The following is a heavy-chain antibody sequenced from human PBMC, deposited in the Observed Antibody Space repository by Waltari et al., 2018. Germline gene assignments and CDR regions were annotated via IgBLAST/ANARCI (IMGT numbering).Heavy chain of an antibody. CDR3: ARDSNREGYYFDY. D-gene: IGHD6-13*01. CDR2: IYYSGST. J-gene: IGHJ4*02. CDR1: GGSISSGDYY. V-gene: IGHV4-30-4*01. Sequence: QVQLQESGPGLVKASQTLSLTCTVSGGSISSGDYYWSWIRQPPGKGLEWIGSIYYSGSTLYKPSLKSRVTISVDTSKNQFSLKLSSVTAADTAVYYCARDSNREGYYFDYWGQGTLVTVSS.